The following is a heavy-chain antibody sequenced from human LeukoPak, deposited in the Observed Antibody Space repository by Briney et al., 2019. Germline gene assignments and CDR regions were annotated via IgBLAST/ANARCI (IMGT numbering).Heavy chain of an antibody. V-gene: IGHV4-38-2*02. D-gene: IGHD3-10*01. J-gene: IGHJ4*02. CDR2: IYHSGST. Sequence: SETLSLTCTVSGYSISSGYYWGWIRQPPGKGLEWIGSIYHSGSTYYNPSLKSRVTISVDTSKNQFSLKLSSVTAADTAVYYCARRWFGNYYYFDYWGQGTLVTVSS. CDR3: ARRWFGNYYYFDY. CDR1: GYSISSGYY.